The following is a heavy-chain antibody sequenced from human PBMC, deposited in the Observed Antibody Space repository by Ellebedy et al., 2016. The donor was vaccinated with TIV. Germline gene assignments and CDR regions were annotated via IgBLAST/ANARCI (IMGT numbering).Heavy chain of an antibody. CDR3: ARGAGMVIMYFDY. V-gene: IGHV4-4*02. Sequence: MPSETLSLTCAVSGGSINSSNWWSWVRQPPQKGLEWIGEIYHSGSTNYNPSLKSRVTISVDKSKNQFSLKLSSVTAADTAVYYCARGAGMVIMYFDYWGQGTLVTVSS. CDR2: IYHSGST. CDR1: GGSINSSNW. D-gene: IGHD2-21*01. J-gene: IGHJ4*02.